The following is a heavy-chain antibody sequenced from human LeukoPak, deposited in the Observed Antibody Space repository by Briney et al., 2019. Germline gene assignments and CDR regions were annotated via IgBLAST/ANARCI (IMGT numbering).Heavy chain of an antibody. D-gene: IGHD6-13*01. Sequence: GGSLSLSSAASGFTFSSYAMSWVRQAPGKGLEWVSAISGSGGSTYYAGSVKGRFTISRDNSKNTLYLQMNRLRAEDTAVYYCAKGFVSSWYTMDPWGQGTLVTVSS. CDR1: GFTFSSYA. CDR2: ISGSGGST. CDR3: AKGFVSSWYTMDP. V-gene: IGHV3-23*01. J-gene: IGHJ5*02.